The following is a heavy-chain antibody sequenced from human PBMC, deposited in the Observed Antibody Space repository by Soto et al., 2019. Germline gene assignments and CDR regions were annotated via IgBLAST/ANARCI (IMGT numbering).Heavy chain of an antibody. CDR3: ARQDSVWFGDNIDY. CDR1: GGSISSSRYY. Sequence: QLQLQESGPGLVKPSETLSLTCSVSGGSISSSRYYWGWIRQPPGKGLAWIGTIHYSGSTYYNPSVKSRVPISVDMSKNQFSLKLSSVTAADTAVYYCARQDSVWFGDNIDYWGQGPLVTVSS. CDR2: IHYSGST. D-gene: IGHD3-10*01. J-gene: IGHJ4*02. V-gene: IGHV4-39*01.